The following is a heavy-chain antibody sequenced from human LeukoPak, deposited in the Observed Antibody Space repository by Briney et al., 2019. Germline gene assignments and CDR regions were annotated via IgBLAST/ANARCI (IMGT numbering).Heavy chain of an antibody. V-gene: IGHV3-23*01. CDR3: AKEYSSGGFDY. J-gene: IGHJ4*02. Sequence: PGGSLRLSCAASGFMFTSYSMNWVRQAPGKGLEWVSSLSGSGGSTYYADSVKGRFTISRDNSKNTLYLQMNSLRAEDTAVYYCAKEYSSGGFDYWGQGTLVTVSS. CDR2: LSGSGGST. D-gene: IGHD6-19*01. CDR1: GFMFTSYS.